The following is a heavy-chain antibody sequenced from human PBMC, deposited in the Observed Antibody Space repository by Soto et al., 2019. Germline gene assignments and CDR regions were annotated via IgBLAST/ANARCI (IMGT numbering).Heavy chain of an antibody. D-gene: IGHD2-2*01. CDR3: AKVSSTSSYYYYGMDV. Sequence: GGSLRLSCAASGFTFSSYAMSWVRQAPGKGLEWVSAISGSGGSTYYADSVKGRFTISRDNSKNTLYLQMNSLRAEDTAVYYCAKVSSTSSYYYYGMDVWGQGTTVTVSS. CDR1: GFTFSSYA. J-gene: IGHJ6*02. V-gene: IGHV3-23*01. CDR2: ISGSGGST.